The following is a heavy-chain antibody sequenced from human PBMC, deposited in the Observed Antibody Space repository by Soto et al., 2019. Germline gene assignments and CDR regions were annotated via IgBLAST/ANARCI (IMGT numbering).Heavy chain of an antibody. CDR3: ARGRGTWAAAAGLDY. Sequence: GASVKVSCKASGYTFTGYYMHWVRQAPGQGLEWMGWINPNSGGTNYAQKFQGRVTMTRDTSISTAYMELSRLRSDDTAVYYCARGRGTWAAAAGLDYWGQGTLVTVSS. J-gene: IGHJ4*02. CDR2: INPNSGGT. CDR1: GYTFTGYY. V-gene: IGHV1-2*02. D-gene: IGHD6-13*01.